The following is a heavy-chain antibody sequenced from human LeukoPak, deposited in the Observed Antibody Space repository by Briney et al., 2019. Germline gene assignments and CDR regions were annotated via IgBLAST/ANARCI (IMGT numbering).Heavy chain of an antibody. CDR3: ARIIGMAAAGEWFDP. CDR1: GGSISSYY. Sequence: KPSETLSLTCTVSGGSISSYYWSWIRQPPGKGLEWIGYIYYTGSTNYNPSLKSRVTMSIDTSKNHFSLKLNSVTAPDTAVYYCARIIGMAAAGEWFDPWGQGTLVTVSS. J-gene: IGHJ5*02. D-gene: IGHD6-13*01. V-gene: IGHV4-59*01. CDR2: IYYTGST.